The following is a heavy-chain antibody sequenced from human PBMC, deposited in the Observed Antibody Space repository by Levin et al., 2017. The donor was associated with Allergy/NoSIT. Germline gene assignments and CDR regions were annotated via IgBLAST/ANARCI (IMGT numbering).Heavy chain of an antibody. CDR3: TATLGY. Sequence: PGGSLRLSCAASGFTFSSPWLTWVRQAPGKGLEWVGRIKSKTDRGTTDYAAPVEGGFTISRDDSKNTLYLQMNSLKTEDTAVYYCTATLGYWGQGTLVTVSS. D-gene: IGHD7-27*01. CDR2: IKSKTDRGTT. J-gene: IGHJ4*02. CDR1: GFTFSSPW. V-gene: IGHV3-15*01.